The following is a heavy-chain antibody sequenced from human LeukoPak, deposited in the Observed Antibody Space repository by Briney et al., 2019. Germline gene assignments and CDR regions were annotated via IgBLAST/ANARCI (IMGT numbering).Heavy chain of an antibody. J-gene: IGHJ4*02. CDR3: ARIASHSSSWYDGGY. D-gene: IGHD6-13*01. CDR2: INSDGSRT. V-gene: IGHV3-74*01. CDR1: GFTLSSYW. Sequence: GGSLRLSCAASGFTLSSYWMHWVRQAPGKGLVWVSRINSDGSRTTYAASVKGRFTISRDNAKKTLYLQMNSLRAEDTGMYYCARIASHSSSWYDGGYWGQGTLVTVSS.